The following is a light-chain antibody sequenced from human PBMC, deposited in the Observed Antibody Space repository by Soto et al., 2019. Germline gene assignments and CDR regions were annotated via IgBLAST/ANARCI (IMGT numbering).Light chain of an antibody. Sequence: DIQMTQSPSTLSASVGDRVTITCRASQSISSWLAWYQQKPGKAPKLLIYKESSLESGVPSRFSGSGSGTDSTLTISSLQPDDFAAYYCQQYNSYWTFVQGTKVEIK. CDR1: QSISSW. J-gene: IGKJ1*01. CDR3: QQYNSYWT. V-gene: IGKV1-5*03. CDR2: KES.